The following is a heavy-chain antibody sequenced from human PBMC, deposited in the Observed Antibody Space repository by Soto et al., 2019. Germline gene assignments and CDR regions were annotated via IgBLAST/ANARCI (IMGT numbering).Heavy chain of an antibody. J-gene: IGHJ4*02. CDR1: GFTVSTTY. V-gene: IGHV3-53*04. CDR2: IYSGGTT. CDR3: ARDRIQYFDY. Sequence: GGSLRLSCGASGFTVSTTYMSWVRQAPGKGLEWVSVIYSGGTTHYADSVRGRFTISRHNSKNTLYLQMNSLRAEDTAVYYCARDRIQYFDYWGQGALVTVSS. D-gene: IGHD5-18*01.